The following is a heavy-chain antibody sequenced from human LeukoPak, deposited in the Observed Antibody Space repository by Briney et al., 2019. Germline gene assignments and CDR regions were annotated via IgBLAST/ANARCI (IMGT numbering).Heavy chain of an antibody. CDR1: GGSISSYY. Sequence: SEPLSLTCTVSGGSISSYYWSWIRQPPGKGLEWIGYIYYSGSTNYNPSLKSRVTISVDTSKNQLSLKLSSVTAADTAVYNCASVYSSRTYWFDPWGQGTLVTVSS. CDR3: ASVYSSRTYWFDP. D-gene: IGHD6-13*01. V-gene: IGHV4-59*01. J-gene: IGHJ5*02. CDR2: IYYSGST.